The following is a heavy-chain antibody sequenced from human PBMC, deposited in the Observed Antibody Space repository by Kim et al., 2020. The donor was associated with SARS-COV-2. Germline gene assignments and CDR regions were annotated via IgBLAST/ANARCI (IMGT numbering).Heavy chain of an antibody. Sequence: GGSLRLSCAASGFTFNTFVMVWVRQAPGSGLEWVSTVSPDGSDTYYADSVKGRFIVSRDNSKNTLFLQMNTLRADDTATYYCAARRGYCGTTSCYFVYWGRGTLVTVSS. D-gene: IGHD2-2*01. CDR2: VSPDGSDT. CDR3: AARRGYCGTTSCYFVY. CDR1: GFTFNTFV. V-gene: IGHV3-23*01. J-gene: IGHJ4*02.